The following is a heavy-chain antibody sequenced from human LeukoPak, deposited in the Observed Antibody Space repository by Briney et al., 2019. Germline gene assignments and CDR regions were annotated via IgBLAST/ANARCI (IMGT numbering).Heavy chain of an antibody. D-gene: IGHD6-19*01. CDR2: INHSGTT. CDR3: ARDSQWPHDAFDI. V-gene: IGHV4-34*01. CDR1: GGSFSAYY. J-gene: IGHJ3*02. Sequence: SETLSLTCVFYGGSFSAYYWSWIRQPPGKGLEWIGEINHSGTTNYNPSLKSRVTISVDTSKNHFSLKLSSVTAADTAVYYCARDSQWPHDAFDIWGQGTMVTVSS.